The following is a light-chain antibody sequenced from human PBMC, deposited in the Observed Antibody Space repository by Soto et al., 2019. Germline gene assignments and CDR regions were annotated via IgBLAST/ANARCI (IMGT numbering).Light chain of an antibody. Sequence: DIQMTQSPSTLSASVGDRVTITCRASQNINTWLAWSQQKPGKAPKLLIHKASNLQSGVPSRFSGSGSGTEFTLTISSLQPDDFATYFCQQYESYPLTFGGGTKVEI. CDR2: KAS. CDR3: QQYESYPLT. CDR1: QNINTW. V-gene: IGKV1-5*03. J-gene: IGKJ4*01.